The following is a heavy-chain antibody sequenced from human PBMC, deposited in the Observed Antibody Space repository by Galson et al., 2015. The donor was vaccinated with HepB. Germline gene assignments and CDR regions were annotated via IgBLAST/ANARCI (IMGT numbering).Heavy chain of an antibody. Sequence: QSGAEVKKPGESLRISCKGSGYSFTSYWISWVRQMPGKGLEWMGRIDPSDSYTNYSPSFQGHVTISADKSISTAYLQWSSLKASDTAMYYCARPRDYSSSRYGMDVWGQGTTVTVSS. CDR3: ARPRDYSSSRYGMDV. V-gene: IGHV5-10-1*01. CDR2: IDPSDSYT. CDR1: GYSFTSYW. J-gene: IGHJ6*02. D-gene: IGHD4-11*01.